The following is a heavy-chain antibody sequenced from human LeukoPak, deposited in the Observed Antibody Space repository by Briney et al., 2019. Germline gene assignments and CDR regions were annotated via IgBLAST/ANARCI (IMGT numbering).Heavy chain of an antibody. Sequence: GGSLRLSCAASGFTFSSYGMHWVRQAPGKGLEWVAVISYDGSNKYYADSVKGRFTISRDSSKNTLFLQMNRLRPEDAAVYYCAKAPVTTCRGAYCYPFDYWGQGTPVTVSS. CDR2: ISYDGSNK. D-gene: IGHD2-21*01. V-gene: IGHV3-30*18. CDR1: GFTFSSYG. J-gene: IGHJ4*02. CDR3: AKAPVTTCRGAYCYPFDY.